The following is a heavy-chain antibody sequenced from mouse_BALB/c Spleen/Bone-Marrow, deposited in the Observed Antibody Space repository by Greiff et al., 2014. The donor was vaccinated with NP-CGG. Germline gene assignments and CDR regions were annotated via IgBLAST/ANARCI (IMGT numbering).Heavy chain of an antibody. Sequence: VQLQQSGAELVRPGASVKLSCKALGFTFNDYEMHWVKQTPVHGLEWIGTIHPGSGGTSYNQKFKGKATLTADKSSSTAYMELSRLISEDSAVYYCTREQVGDFDYWGQGTPLTVSS. CDR3: TREQVGDFDY. CDR2: IHPGSGGT. CDR1: GFTFNDYE. V-gene: IGHV1-15*01. J-gene: IGHJ2*01.